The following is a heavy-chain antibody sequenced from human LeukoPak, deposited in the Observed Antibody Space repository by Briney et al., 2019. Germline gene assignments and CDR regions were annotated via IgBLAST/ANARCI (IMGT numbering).Heavy chain of an antibody. CDR2: ISSSSSTI. Sequence: PGGSLRLSCAASGFTFSSYSMNWVRQAPGKGLEWVSYISSSSSTIYYADSVKGRFTISRDNAKNSLYLQMNSLRAGDTAVYYCARDIXSRGVILNYFDYWGQGTLVTVSS. CDR3: ARDIXSRGVILNYFDY. CDR1: GFTFSSYS. J-gene: IGHJ4*02. V-gene: IGHV3-48*01. D-gene: IGHD3-10*01.